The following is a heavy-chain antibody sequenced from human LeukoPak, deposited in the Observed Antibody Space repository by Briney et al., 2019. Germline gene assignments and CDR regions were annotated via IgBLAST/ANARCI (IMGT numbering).Heavy chain of an antibody. V-gene: IGHV3-23*01. J-gene: IGHJ6*02. CDR3: ARVSVKNTAMVYYYYYGMDV. CDR2: ISGSGGST. CDR1: GFTFSSYA. Sequence: GGSLRLSCAASGFTFSSYAMSWVRQAPGKGLEWVSAISGSGGSTYYADSVKGRFTISRDNSKNTLYLQMNSLRAEDTAVYYCARVSVKNTAMVYYYYYGMDVWGQGTTVTVSS. D-gene: IGHD5-18*01.